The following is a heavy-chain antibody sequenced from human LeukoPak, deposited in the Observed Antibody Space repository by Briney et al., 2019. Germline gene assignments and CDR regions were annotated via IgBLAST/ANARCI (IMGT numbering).Heavy chain of an antibody. J-gene: IGHJ3*02. CDR1: GDSISNYY. Sequence: SETLSLTCIVSGDSISNYYWSWIRQPPGKGLEWIGYIYHSGSANYNPSLKSRVTTSVDTSKNQFSLKLSSVTAADTAVYYCARHSNDDVFDSWGQGTMVTVSS. CDR2: IYHSGSA. D-gene: IGHD6-13*01. V-gene: IGHV4-59*01. CDR3: ARHSNDDVFDS.